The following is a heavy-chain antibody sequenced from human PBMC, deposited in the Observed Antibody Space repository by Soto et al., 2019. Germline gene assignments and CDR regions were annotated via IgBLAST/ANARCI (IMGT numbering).Heavy chain of an antibody. CDR3: AKDRYYGSGCFDYYYYGMDV. CDR1: GFTFSSYG. J-gene: IGHJ6*02. Sequence: GVSLRLSCAASGFTFSSYGMHWVRQAPGKGLEWVAVISYDGSNKYYADSVKGRFTISRDNSKNTLYLQMNSLRAEDTAVYYCAKDRYYGSGCFDYYYYGMDVWGQGTTVTLSS. V-gene: IGHV3-30*18. CDR2: ISYDGSNK. D-gene: IGHD3-10*01.